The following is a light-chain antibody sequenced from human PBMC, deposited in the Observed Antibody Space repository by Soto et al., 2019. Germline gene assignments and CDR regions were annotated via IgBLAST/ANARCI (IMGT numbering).Light chain of an antibody. V-gene: IGLV2-14*01. J-gene: IGLJ1*01. CDR1: NSDVGGYNY. CDR3: SSYTSSSTYV. Sequence: QSVLTQPASVSGSPGQSITISCTGTNSDVGGYNYVSWYQQHPGKASKLMIYEVSYRPSGVSNRFSGSKSGNTASLTISGLQAEDEADYYCSSYTSSSTYVFGTGTKVTVL. CDR2: EVS.